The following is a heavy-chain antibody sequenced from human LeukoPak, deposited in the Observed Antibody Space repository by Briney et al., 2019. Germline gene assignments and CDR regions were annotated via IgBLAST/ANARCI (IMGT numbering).Heavy chain of an antibody. Sequence: SETLSLTCAVYGGSFSGYYWSWIRQPPGKGLEWIGYIYYSGSANYNPSLKSRVTISVDTSKNQFSLKLSSVTAADTAVYYCARDSKYYDSSGYYSYWGQGTLVTVSS. D-gene: IGHD3-22*01. CDR1: GGSFSGYY. V-gene: IGHV4-59*12. CDR3: ARDSKYYDSSGYYSY. CDR2: IYYSGSA. J-gene: IGHJ4*01.